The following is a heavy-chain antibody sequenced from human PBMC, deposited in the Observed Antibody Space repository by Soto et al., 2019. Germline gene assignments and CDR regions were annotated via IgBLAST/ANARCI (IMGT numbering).Heavy chain of an antibody. CDR3: AREGAMVDDAFDI. Sequence: PGGSLRLSXAASGFTFSSYAMHWVRQAPGKGLEWVAVISYDGSNKYYADSVKGRFTISRDNSKNTLYLQMNSLSAEDTAVYYCAREGAMVDDAFDIWGQGTMVTVSS. CDR1: GFTFSSYA. D-gene: IGHD5-18*01. CDR2: ISYDGSNK. J-gene: IGHJ3*02. V-gene: IGHV3-30-3*01.